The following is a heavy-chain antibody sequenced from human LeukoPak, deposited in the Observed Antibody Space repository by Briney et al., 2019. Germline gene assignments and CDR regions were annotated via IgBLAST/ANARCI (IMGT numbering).Heavy chain of an antibody. D-gene: IGHD3-10*01. CDR1: GYTFTGYY. CDR2: IIPILGIA. CDR3: LYGSGSYYKGRYFDY. V-gene: IGHV1-69*02. Sequence: SVKVSCKASGYTFTGYYMHWVRQAPGQGLEWMGRIIPILGIANYAQKFQGRVTITADKSTSTAYMELSSLRSEDTAVYYCLYGSGSYYKGRYFDYWGQGTLVTVSS. J-gene: IGHJ4*02.